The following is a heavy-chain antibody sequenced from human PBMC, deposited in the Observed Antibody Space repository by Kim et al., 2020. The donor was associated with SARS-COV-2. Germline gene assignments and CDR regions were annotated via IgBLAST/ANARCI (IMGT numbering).Heavy chain of an antibody. CDR1: GGSISSDTW. V-gene: IGHV4-4*02. Sequence: SETLSLTCAVSGGSISSDTWWSWVRQPPGKGLEWIGEIYHSGNTYYNPSLKSRVTISVDKSKNQFSLKLSSVTAADTVVYYCARDRDWFDPWGQGTLVTVSS. CDR3: ARDRDWFDP. J-gene: IGHJ5*02. CDR2: IYHSGNT.